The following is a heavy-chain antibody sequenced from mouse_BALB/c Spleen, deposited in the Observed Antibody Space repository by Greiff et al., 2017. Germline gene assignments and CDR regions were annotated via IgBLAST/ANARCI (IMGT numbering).Heavy chain of an antibody. CDR2: ISYDGSN. V-gene: IGHV3-6*02. Sequence: DVQLQESGPGLVKPSQSLSLTCSVTGYSITSGYYWNWIRQFPGNKLEWMGYISYDGSNNYNPSLKNRISITRDTSKNQFFLKLNSVTTEDTATYYCARDDGNYAWFAYWGQGTLVTVSA. CDR1: GYSITSGYY. D-gene: IGHD2-1*01. CDR3: ARDDGNYAWFAY. J-gene: IGHJ3*01.